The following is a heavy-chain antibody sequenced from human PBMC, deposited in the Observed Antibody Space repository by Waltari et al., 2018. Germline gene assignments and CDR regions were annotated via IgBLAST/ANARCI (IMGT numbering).Heavy chain of an antibody. CDR1: GGTSSGHA. V-gene: IGHV1-69*05. CDR2: IIPIFGTA. Sequence: QVQLVQSGAEVKQPGASVKVSCKASGGTSSGHAIRWVRQATGQGLEWMGGIIPIFGTANYAQKCQGRVTITTDESTSTAYMELSSLRSEDTAVYYCASGSSSSSPDGPYYYYYGMDVWGQGTTVTVSS. J-gene: IGHJ6*02. CDR3: ASGSSSSSPDGPYYYYYGMDV. D-gene: IGHD6-6*01.